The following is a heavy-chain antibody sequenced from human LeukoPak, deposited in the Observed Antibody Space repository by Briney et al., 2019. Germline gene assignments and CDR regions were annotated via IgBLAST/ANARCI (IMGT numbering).Heavy chain of an antibody. J-gene: IGHJ4*02. D-gene: IGHD6-6*01. CDR2: INHSGST. V-gene: IGHV4-34*01. CDR1: GGSFSGYY. Sequence: SETLSLTCAVYGGSFSGYYWSWIRQPPGKGLEGVGEINHSGSTNYNPSLKRRVTISVDTSKNQFSLKLSSVTAADTAVYYCASFLSIAAQVPDGYWGQGTLVTVSS. CDR3: ASFLSIAAQVPDGY.